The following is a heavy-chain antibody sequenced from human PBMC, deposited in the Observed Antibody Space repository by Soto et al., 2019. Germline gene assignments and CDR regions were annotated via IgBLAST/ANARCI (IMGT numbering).Heavy chain of an antibody. Sequence: SVKVSCKASGGTFSSYAISRVRQAPGQGLEWMGGIIPIFGTANYAQKFQGRVTITADKSTSTAYMELSSLRSEDTAVYYCARFSGSYLSNYYYGMDVWGQGTTVTVSS. CDR1: GGTFSSYA. CDR2: IIPIFGTA. CDR3: ARFSGSYLSNYYYGMDV. D-gene: IGHD1-26*01. J-gene: IGHJ6*02. V-gene: IGHV1-69*06.